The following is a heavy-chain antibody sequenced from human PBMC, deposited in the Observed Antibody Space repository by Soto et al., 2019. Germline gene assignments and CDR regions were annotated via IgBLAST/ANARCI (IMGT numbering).Heavy chain of an antibody. CDR2: IYPGDSDT. Sequence: EVQLVQSGAEVKKPGESLKISCKGSGYSFTSYWIGWLRQMPGKGLEWMGIIYPGDSDTRYSPSFQGQVTISADKSISTAYLQWSSLKASDTAMYYCARLRIDGPSTNYYYGMDVWGQGTTVTVSS. CDR3: ARLRIDGPSTNYYYGMDV. V-gene: IGHV5-51*01. CDR1: GYSFTSYW. J-gene: IGHJ6*02.